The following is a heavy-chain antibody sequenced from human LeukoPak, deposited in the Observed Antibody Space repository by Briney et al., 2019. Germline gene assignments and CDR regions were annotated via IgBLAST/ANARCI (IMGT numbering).Heavy chain of an antibody. D-gene: IGHD2-21*02. J-gene: IGHJ5*02. CDR3: ARDCGGDCYSAPPNWFDP. CDR1: GYTFTGYY. V-gene: IGHV1-2*02. Sequence: GASVKVSCKASGYTFTGYYMHWVRQAPGQGLEWMGWINPNSGGTNYAQKFQGRVTMTRDTSISTAYMELSRLRSDDTAVYYCARDCGGDCYSAPPNWFDPWGQGTLVTVSS. CDR2: INPNSGGT.